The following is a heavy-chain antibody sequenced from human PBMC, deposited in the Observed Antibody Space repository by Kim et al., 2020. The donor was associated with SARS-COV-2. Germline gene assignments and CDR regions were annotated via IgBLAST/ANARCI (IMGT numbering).Heavy chain of an antibody. J-gene: IGHJ3*02. D-gene: IGHD6-19*01. V-gene: IGHV3-73*01. Sequence: SVKNRFTISRDDSKNTAYLQMNSLNTEDTAVYYCTRGSPIPGGWYDACDIWGQGTMVTVSS. CDR3: TRGSPIPGGWYDACDI.